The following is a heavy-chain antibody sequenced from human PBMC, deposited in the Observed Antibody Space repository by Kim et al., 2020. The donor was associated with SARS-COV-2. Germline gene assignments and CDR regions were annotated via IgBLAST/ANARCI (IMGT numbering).Heavy chain of an antibody. V-gene: IGHV3-64*01. D-gene: IGHD3-9*01. CDR1: GFTFSSYA. CDR2: ISSNGGST. CDR3: SRVKLYYDMLTGQRYYYYGMDV. Sequence: GGSLRLSCAASGFTFSSYAMHWVRQAPGKGLEYVSAISSNGGSTYYANSVKGRFTISRDNSKNTLYHKMGSLRAEDMAVYYCSRVKLYYDMLTGQRYYYYGMDVWGKGTTVTVSS. J-gene: IGHJ6*04.